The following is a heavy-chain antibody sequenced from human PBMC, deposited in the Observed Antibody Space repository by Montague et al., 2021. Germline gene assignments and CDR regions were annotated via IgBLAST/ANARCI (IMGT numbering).Heavy chain of an antibody. Sequence: SETLSLTCSVSGGSVNGYDWSWIRQPPGKGLEWIGYMRSSGSPNYNPSFKSRLAISIDRSRNQFSLELSFVTAAGTAIYFCGRDYWGSIDYWGRGILVTVSS. CDR3: GRDYWGSIDY. V-gene: IGHV4-59*02. J-gene: IGHJ4*01. CDR2: MRSSGSP. D-gene: IGHD7-27*01. CDR1: GGSVNGYD.